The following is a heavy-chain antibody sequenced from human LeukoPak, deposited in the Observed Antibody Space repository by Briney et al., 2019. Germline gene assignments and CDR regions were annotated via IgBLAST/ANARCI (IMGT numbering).Heavy chain of an antibody. CDR1: GFTFGDYA. V-gene: IGHV3-49*03. J-gene: IGHJ5*02. CDR2: IRSKAYGGTT. CDR3: TRARLLWFGELSRRFDP. D-gene: IGHD3-10*01. Sequence: PGRSPRLSCTASGFTFGDYAMSWFRQAPGKGLEWVGFIRSKAYGGTTEYAASVKGRFTISRDDSKSIAYLQMNSLKTEDTAVYYCTRARLLWFGELSRRFDPWGQGTLVTVSS.